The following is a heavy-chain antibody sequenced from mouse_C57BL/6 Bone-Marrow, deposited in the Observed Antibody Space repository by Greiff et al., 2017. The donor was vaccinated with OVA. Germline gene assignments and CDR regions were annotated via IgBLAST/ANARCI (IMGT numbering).Heavy chain of an antibody. CDR2: IDPSDSYT. Sequence: QVQLQQPGAELVMPGASVKLSCKASGYTFTSYWMHWVKQRPGQGLEWIGEIDPSDSYTNYNQKFKGKSTLTVDKSSSTAYMQLSSLTSEDSAVYYCASSGTAQHYWGQGTLVTVSA. D-gene: IGHD3-2*02. CDR3: ASSGTAQHY. V-gene: IGHV1-69*01. CDR1: GYTFTSYW. J-gene: IGHJ3*01.